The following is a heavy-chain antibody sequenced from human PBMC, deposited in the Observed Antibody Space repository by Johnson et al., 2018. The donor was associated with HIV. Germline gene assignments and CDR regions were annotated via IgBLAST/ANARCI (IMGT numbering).Heavy chain of an antibody. J-gene: IGHJ3*02. CDR1: GFTFSSFA. Sequence: QVQLVESGGGVVQPGTSLRLACAASGFTFSSFAMHWVRQATGKGLEWGAFISYDGTNKYYADSVKRRFTISRDNSKNTLYLQMNSLRPEDTAVYYCARDRAIVVAYDAFDIWGQGTMVTVSS. CDR3: ARDRAIVVAYDAFDI. CDR2: ISYDGTNK. D-gene: IGHD3-22*01. V-gene: IGHV3-30-3*01.